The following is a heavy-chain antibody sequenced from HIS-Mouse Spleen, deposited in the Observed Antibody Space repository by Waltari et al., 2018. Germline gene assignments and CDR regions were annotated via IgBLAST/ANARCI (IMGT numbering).Heavy chain of an antibody. CDR1: GGSISSYY. D-gene: IGHD6-19*01. Sequence: QVQLQESGPGLVKPSETLSLTCTVSGGSISSYYWSWIRQPPGKGLEWIGYIYYSGSTKYNPSLQSRVTISVDTSKNQFSLKLSSVTAADTAVYYCARHSSGWYGFDYWGQGTLVTVSS. CDR2: IYYSGST. J-gene: IGHJ4*02. V-gene: IGHV4-59*08. CDR3: ARHSSGWYGFDY.